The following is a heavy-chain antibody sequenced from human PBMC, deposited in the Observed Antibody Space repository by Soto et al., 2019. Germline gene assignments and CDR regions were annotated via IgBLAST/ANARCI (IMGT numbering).Heavy chain of an antibody. Sequence: ASVKVSCKASGYTFTSYGISWVRQAPGQGLEWMGWISAYNGNTNYAQKLQGRVTMTTDTSTSTAYMELRSLRSDDTAVYYCARDFLTGYFTNWFDPWGQGTLVTVSS. CDR1: GYTFTSYG. CDR2: ISAYNGNT. V-gene: IGHV1-18*01. D-gene: IGHD3-9*01. CDR3: ARDFLTGYFTNWFDP. J-gene: IGHJ5*02.